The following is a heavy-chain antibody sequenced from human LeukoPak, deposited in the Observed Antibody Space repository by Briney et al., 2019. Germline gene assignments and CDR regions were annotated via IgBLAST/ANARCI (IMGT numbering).Heavy chain of an antibody. CDR1: GFNFDDYG. CDR3: AKDALLAAAGVYYYYMDV. CDR2: IKWNGDTT. D-gene: IGHD6-13*01. V-gene: IGHV3-20*04. J-gene: IGHJ6*03. Sequence: GGSLRLSCTASGFNFDDYGMSWVRQLPGKGLEWVSRIKWNGDTTAYADSVKGRFTISRDNAKNSLYLQMNSLRAEDTALYYCAKDALLAAAGVYYYYMDVWGKGTTVTVSS.